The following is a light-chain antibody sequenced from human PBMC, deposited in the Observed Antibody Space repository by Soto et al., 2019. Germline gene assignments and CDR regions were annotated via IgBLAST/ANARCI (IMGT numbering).Light chain of an antibody. CDR1: SSDVGGYTY. Sequence: SARTQPASVSGSPGQSITISCTGTSSDVGGYTYDSWCQPHPGKAPKLMIYEVSRRSSGISDRFSDSKSRNPASLTISGVQAEDEADYCCSSHTSSNFWVFGAGTTVTVL. CDR2: EVS. V-gene: IGLV2-14*01. CDR3: SSHTSSNFWV. J-gene: IGLJ3*02.